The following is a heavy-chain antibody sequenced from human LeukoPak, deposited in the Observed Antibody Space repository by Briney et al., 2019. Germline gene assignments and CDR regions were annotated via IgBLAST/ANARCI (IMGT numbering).Heavy chain of an antibody. V-gene: IGHV1-18*01. Sequence: ASVKVSCKASGYTFTSYGISWVRQAPGQGLERMGWISAYNGNTNYAQKLQGRVTMTTDTSTSTAYMELRSLRSDDTAVYYCARDLSSDWSSWFDPWGQGTLVTVSS. CDR1: GYTFTSYG. J-gene: IGHJ5*02. D-gene: IGHD6-19*01. CDR3: ARDLSSDWSSWFDP. CDR2: ISAYNGNT.